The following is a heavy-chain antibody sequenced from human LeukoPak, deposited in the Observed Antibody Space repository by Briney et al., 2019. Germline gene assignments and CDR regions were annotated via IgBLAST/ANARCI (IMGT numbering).Heavy chain of an antibody. J-gene: IGHJ4*02. Sequence: GGSLRLSCAASGFPFSSYGMHWVRQAPGKGLEWVAFISYDGSNKYYADSVKGRFTISRDNSKNTLYLQMNSLRAEDTAVYYCAKDRLYYDSSGYYYYFDYWGQGTLVTVSS. D-gene: IGHD3-22*01. V-gene: IGHV3-30*18. CDR2: ISYDGSNK. CDR3: AKDRLYYDSSGYYYYFDY. CDR1: GFPFSSYG.